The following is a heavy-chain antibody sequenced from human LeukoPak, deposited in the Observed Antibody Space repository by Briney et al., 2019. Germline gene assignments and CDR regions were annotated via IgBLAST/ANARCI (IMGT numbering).Heavy chain of an antibody. CDR2: IKYDGTNK. V-gene: IGHV3-30*02. J-gene: IGHJ4*02. CDR3: AKDHHYYGSGNYHNVDK. CDR1: GFTFDTYW. Sequence: PGGSLRLSCVASGFTFDTYWMHWVRQAPGKGLEWVAFIKYDGTNKYYADSVKGRFTISRDNSENTLYLQMNSLRTEDTAVYYCAKDHHYYGSGNYHNVDKRGQGTLVTASS. D-gene: IGHD3-10*01.